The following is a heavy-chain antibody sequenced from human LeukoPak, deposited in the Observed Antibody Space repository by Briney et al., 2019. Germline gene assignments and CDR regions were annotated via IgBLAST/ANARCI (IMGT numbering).Heavy chain of an antibody. CDR3: ARDGYCSSTSCYDAFDI. CDR2: IYTGGST. CDR1: GGSISSGGYY. Sequence: PSQTLSLTCTVSGGSISSGGYYWSRIRQPAGKGLEWIGRIYTGGSTNYNPSLKSRVTMSVDTSKNQFSLKLSSVTAADTAVYYCARDGYCSSTSCYDAFDIWGQGTMVTVSS. D-gene: IGHD2-2*03. J-gene: IGHJ3*02. V-gene: IGHV4-61*02.